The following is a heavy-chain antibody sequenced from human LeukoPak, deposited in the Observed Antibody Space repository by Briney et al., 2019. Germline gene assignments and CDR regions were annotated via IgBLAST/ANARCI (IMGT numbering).Heavy chain of an antibody. V-gene: IGHV3-30*18. CDR2: ISHDGSIT. Sequence: GRSLRLSCVASGFXFDFTVIHWVRQAPGRGLEWLAVISHDGSITFHADSVKGRFTISRDNSKNALYLQLNTLGPEDTATYYCAKEGGEDYWGQGTLVIVSS. CDR1: GFXFDFTV. CDR3: AKEGGEDY. D-gene: IGHD2-21*01. J-gene: IGHJ4*02.